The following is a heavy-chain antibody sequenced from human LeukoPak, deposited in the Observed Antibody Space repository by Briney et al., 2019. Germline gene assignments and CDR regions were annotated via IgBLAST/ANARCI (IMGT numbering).Heavy chain of an antibody. J-gene: IGHJ4*02. CDR3: AKDSSGWYFFDY. Sequence: GSLRLSCAASGFTVSSNYMSWVRQAPGKGLEWVSVIYSGGSTYYADSVKGRFTISRDNSKNTLYLQMNSLRAEDTALYYCAKDSSGWYFFDYWGQGTLVTVSS. V-gene: IGHV3-53*01. CDR2: IYSGGST. D-gene: IGHD6-19*01. CDR1: GFTVSSNY.